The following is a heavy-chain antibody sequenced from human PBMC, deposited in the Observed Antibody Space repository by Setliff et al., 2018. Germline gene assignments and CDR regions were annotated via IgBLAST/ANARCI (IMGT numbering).Heavy chain of an antibody. J-gene: IGHJ3*01. V-gene: IGHV3-21*05. CDR2: ISYSDYI. Sequence: GGSLRLSCAASGFTFSNYEMNWVRQAPGKGLEWVSYISYSDYIYYADSVKGRFTISRDNAKNSLYLQMNSLGAEDTAVYFCARSPANGGHDAFDVWGQGTMVTVSS. CDR1: GFTFSNYE. CDR3: ARSPANGGHDAFDV. D-gene: IGHD6-25*01.